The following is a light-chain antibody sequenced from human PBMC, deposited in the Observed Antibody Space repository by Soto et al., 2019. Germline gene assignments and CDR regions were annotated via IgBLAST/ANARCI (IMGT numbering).Light chain of an antibody. Sequence: EIVMTQSPATLSVSPGERATLSCRASHRVSSYLAWYQQKPGQAPRLLIYGASTRATGVPARFSGSGSRTDFTLTISSLEPEDFAVYYCQQRSNWPWTFGQGTKVDIK. V-gene: IGKV3-11*01. CDR1: HRVSSY. CDR3: QQRSNWPWT. CDR2: GAS. J-gene: IGKJ1*01.